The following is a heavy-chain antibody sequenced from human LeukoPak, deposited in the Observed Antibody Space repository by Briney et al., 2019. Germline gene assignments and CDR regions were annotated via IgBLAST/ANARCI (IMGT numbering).Heavy chain of an antibody. J-gene: IGHJ4*02. Sequence: ASVKVSCKASGYTFTRYYMHWVRQAPGQGLEWRGWINPNSGGTNYAQKFQGRVTMTRDTSISTAYMELSRLRSDDTAVYYCARGGFGYSYGYVARKCPFDYWGQGTLVTVSS. CDR2: INPNSGGT. CDR1: GYTFTRYY. V-gene: IGHV1-2*02. D-gene: IGHD5-18*01. CDR3: ARGGFGYSYGYVARKCPFDY.